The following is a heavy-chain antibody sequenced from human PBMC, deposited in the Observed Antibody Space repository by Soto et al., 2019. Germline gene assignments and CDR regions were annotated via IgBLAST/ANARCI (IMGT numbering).Heavy chain of an antibody. CDR1: GDTFIISA. Sequence: QVQLAQSGAEVRKPGSSVKVSCKASGDTFIISAITWVRQAPGQGLEWVGGLVPFFGKSKDGPKFEGRVTFTAEEYTRTAYMELSHLTSDDTAVYYCARDLGGAAPVDYWGQGTLVTVSS. V-gene: IGHV1-69*01. CDR2: LVPFFGKS. CDR3: ARDLGGAAPVDY. J-gene: IGHJ4*02. D-gene: IGHD6-6*01.